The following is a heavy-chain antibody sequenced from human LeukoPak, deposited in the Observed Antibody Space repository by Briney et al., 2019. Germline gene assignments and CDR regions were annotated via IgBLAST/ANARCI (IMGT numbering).Heavy chain of an antibody. CDR2: ITSSGDAT. Sequence: GVSLRLSCAASGFTFNIYSMSWVRQAPGKGLEWVSSITSSGDATFYADSVKDRFTISRDNSKNMLYLQMSRLRAEDTAVYYCAKDRPNNNDSNGHYYRPNGDYWGQGTLVTVSS. CDR3: AKDRPNNNDSNGHYYRPNGDY. D-gene: IGHD3-22*01. CDR1: GFTFNIYS. J-gene: IGHJ4*02. V-gene: IGHV3-23*01.